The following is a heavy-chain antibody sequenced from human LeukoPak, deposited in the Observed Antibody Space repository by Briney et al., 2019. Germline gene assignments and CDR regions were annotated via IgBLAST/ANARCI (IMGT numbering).Heavy chain of an antibody. CDR2: IYPGDSDT. Sequence: GESLKISCKGSGYSFTTYWIVWVRQMPGKGLEWMGIIYPGDSDTRYSPSFQGQVTISADKSISTAYLQWSGLKTSDTAIYYCVRFGLTSSLDYWGQGTLVTVSS. D-gene: IGHD1-1*01. V-gene: IGHV5-51*01. CDR1: GYSFTTYW. J-gene: IGHJ4*02. CDR3: VRFGLTSSLDY.